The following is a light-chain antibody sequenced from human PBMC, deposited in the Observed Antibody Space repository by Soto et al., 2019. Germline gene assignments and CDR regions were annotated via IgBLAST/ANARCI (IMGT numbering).Light chain of an antibody. Sequence: QSVLTQPASVSGSPGQSITISCTGTSSDVGNYNLVSWYQQHPGKAPKPMIYEGSKRPSGVSNRFSGSKSDNTASLTISGLQAEDEAHYYCCSYARGSTYVFGTGTKVTVL. CDR2: EGS. J-gene: IGLJ1*01. CDR3: CSYARGSTYV. CDR1: SSDVGNYNL. V-gene: IGLV2-23*01.